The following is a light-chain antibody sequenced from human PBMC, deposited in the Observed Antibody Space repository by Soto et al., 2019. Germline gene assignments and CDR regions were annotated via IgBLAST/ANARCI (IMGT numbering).Light chain of an antibody. J-gene: IGKJ4*01. CDR1: QSISSW. CDR3: QQYNSYSPLT. CDR2: KAS. Sequence: DIPMTQSPSTLSASVGDRVTITCRASQSISSWLAWYQQKPGKAPKLLIYKASSLESGVPSRFSGSGSGTEFTLTISSLQPDDFATYDCQQYNSYSPLTFGGGTKVEIK. V-gene: IGKV1-5*03.